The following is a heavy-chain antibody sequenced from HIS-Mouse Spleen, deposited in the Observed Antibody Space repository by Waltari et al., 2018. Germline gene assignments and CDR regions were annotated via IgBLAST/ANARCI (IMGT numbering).Heavy chain of an antibody. CDR3: ARASSSSWYYFDY. Sequence: QVQLQQRGAGPLKPSETMSLICAVYGGSFSGDYWSWTLQPPRKGLEWIGEINHSGSTNYNPSLKSRVTISVNTSKNQFSLKLSSVTAADTAVYYCARASSSSWYYFDYWGQGTLVTVSS. D-gene: IGHD6-13*01. V-gene: IGHV4-34*01. J-gene: IGHJ4*02. CDR1: GGSFSGDY. CDR2: INHSGST.